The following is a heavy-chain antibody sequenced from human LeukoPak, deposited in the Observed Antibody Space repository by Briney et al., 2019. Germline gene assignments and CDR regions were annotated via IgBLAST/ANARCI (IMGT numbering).Heavy chain of an antibody. Sequence: SETLSLTCAVYGGSFSGYYWSWIRQPPGKGLEWIGEINHSGSTNYNPSLKSRVTISVDTSKNQFSLKLGSVTAADTAVYYCARGWSDYVWGSYRYWGQGTLVTVSS. CDR1: GGSFSGYY. D-gene: IGHD3-16*02. J-gene: IGHJ4*02. CDR3: ARGWSDYVWGSYRY. V-gene: IGHV4-34*01. CDR2: INHSGST.